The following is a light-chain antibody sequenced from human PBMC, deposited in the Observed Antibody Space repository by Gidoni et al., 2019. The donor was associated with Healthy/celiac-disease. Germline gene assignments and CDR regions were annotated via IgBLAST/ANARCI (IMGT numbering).Light chain of an antibody. V-gene: IGKV3-20*01. CDR3: QQYGSSPRVT. CDR2: GAS. J-gene: IGKJ4*01. Sequence: EIVLTQSPGTLSLSPGERATLSCRASQSVSSSYLAWYQQKPGQAPRLLIYGASSRATGSPERFICSGSGTDFTLTISRLEPEDFAVYYCQQYGSSPRVTFGGGTKVEIK. CDR1: QSVSSSY.